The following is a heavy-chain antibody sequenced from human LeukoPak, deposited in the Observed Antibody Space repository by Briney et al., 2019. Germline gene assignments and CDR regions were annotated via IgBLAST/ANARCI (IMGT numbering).Heavy chain of an antibody. J-gene: IGHJ4*02. CDR3: ARDGGRNNDY. D-gene: IGHD3-3*01. CDR2: IDGAGGEK. Sequence: AGGSLRLSCEASGFTFSRHWLTWVRQAPGKGLEWVGNIDGAGGEKHYVDSVKGRFTISRDNAKNSLYLQMNSLRAEDTAVYYCARDGGRNNDYWGQGILVTVSS. CDR1: GFTFSRHW. V-gene: IGHV3-7*01.